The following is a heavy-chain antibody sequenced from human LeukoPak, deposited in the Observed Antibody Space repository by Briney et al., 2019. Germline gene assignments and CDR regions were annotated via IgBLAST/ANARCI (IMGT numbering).Heavy chain of an antibody. D-gene: IGHD1-1*01. J-gene: IGHJ4*02. CDR3: AKVLAYWNDPLDY. V-gene: IGHV1-46*01. Sequence: ASVKVSCKASGYTFTSYYMHWVRQAPGQGLEWMGIVNPSGGSTSYAQKFQGRVTMTRDMSTSTVYMELSSLRSEDTAVYYCAKVLAYWNDPLDYWGQGTLVTVSS. CDR1: GYTFTSYY. CDR2: VNPSGGST.